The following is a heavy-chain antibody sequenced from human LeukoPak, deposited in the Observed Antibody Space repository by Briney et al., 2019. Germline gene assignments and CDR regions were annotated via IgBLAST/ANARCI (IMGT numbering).Heavy chain of an antibody. CDR2: IYHSGST. CDR3: ARVRRDDYNLRNILCDP. Sequence: SETLSLTCAVYGGSFSGYYWSWIRQPPGKGLEWIGDIYHSGSTNYNPSLKSRVTISVDTSKNQFSLKLSSVTAADTAVYYCARVRRDDYNLRNILCDPWRQGTLHTLSS. V-gene: IGHV4-34*01. CDR1: GGSFSGYY. D-gene: IGHD5-24*01. J-gene: IGHJ5*02.